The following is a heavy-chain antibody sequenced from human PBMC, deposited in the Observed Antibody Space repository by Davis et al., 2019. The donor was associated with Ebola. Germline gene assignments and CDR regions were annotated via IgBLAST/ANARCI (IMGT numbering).Heavy chain of an antibody. V-gene: IGHV3-11*06. D-gene: IGHD3-22*01. Sequence: PGGSLRPSCAASGFTFSDYYMSWIRQAPGKGLEWVSYISSSSSYTNYADSVKGRFTISRDNAKNSLYLQMNSLRAEDTAVYYCARHGGYYYYYFDYWGQGTLVTVSS. J-gene: IGHJ4*02. CDR3: ARHGGYYYYYFDY. CDR2: ISSSSSYT. CDR1: GFTFSDYY.